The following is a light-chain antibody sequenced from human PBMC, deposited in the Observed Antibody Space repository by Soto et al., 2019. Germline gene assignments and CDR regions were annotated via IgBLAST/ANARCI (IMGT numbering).Light chain of an antibody. V-gene: IGKV3-20*01. CDR2: DAS. J-gene: IGKJ2*01. Sequence: EIVLTQSPGTLSLSPGERATLSCRASQSVSSSYLAWYQQKPGQAPRLLIYDASSRATGIPDRFSGCGSGTDFTLTISRLEPEDFAVYYCQQYGSSPPYTFGQGTKLEIK. CDR3: QQYGSSPPYT. CDR1: QSVSSSY.